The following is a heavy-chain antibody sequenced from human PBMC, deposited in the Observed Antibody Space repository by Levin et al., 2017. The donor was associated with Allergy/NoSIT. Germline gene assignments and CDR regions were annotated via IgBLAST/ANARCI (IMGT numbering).Heavy chain of an antibody. Sequence: GGSLRLSCAASGFTFSSYAMHWVRQAPGKGLEYVSAISSNGGSTYYANSVKGRFTISRDNSKNTLYLQMGSLRAEDMAVYYCARVVAHHYGMDVWGQGTTVTVSS. CDR2: ISSNGGST. J-gene: IGHJ6*02. CDR1: GFTFSSYA. V-gene: IGHV3-64*01. CDR3: ARVVAHHYGMDV. D-gene: IGHD6-6*01.